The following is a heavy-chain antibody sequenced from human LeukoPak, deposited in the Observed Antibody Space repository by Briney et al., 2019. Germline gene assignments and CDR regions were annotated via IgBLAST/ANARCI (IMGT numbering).Heavy chain of an antibody. J-gene: IGHJ4*02. CDR3: ARGGEYQLLYVFDY. CDR1: GGSISSGGYY. Sequence: SETLSPTCTVSGGSISSGGYYWSWIRQHPGKGLEWIGYIYYSGSTYYNPSLKSRVTMSVDTSKNQFSLKLSSVTAADTAVYYCARGGEYQLLYVFDYWGQGTLVTVSS. V-gene: IGHV4-31*03. D-gene: IGHD2-2*02. CDR2: IYYSGST.